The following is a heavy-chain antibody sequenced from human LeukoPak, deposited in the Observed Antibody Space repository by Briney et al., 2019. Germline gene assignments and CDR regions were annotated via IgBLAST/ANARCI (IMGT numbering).Heavy chain of an antibody. D-gene: IGHD2-2*01. Sequence: GGSLRLSCAASGFTFSSYSMNWVRQAPGKGLEWVSSISSSSSYIYYADSVKGRFTISRDNAKNSLYLQMNSLRAEDTAVYYCAKCDIVVLPTASFNYWGQGTLVTVSS. CDR2: ISSSSSYI. J-gene: IGHJ4*02. CDR1: GFTFSSYS. CDR3: AKCDIVVLPTASFNY. V-gene: IGHV3-21*04.